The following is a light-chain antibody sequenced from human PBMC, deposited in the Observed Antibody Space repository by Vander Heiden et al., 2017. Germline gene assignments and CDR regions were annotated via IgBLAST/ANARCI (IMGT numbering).Light chain of an antibody. CDR2: GAS. J-gene: IGKJ1*01. V-gene: IGKV3-15*01. CDR1: RSISRN. Sequence: EIVMTQSPATLSVSPGERATLSCRASRSISRNLAWYQQKPGQAPRLLIYGASARATGVTARFGGSGSGTEFTLTISSLQSVDSAVYYCQQYNNWPPSWTFGQGTKVEV. CDR3: QQYNNWPPSWT.